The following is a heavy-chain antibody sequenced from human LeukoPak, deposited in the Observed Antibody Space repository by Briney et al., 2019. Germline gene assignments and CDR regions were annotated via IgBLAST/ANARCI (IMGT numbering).Heavy chain of an antibody. CDR2: ISGSGGST. Sequence: TGGSLRLSCAASGFTFSSYAMSWVRQAPGKGLEWVSAISGSGGSTYYADSVKGRFTISRDNAKNSLYLQMNSLRAEDTAMYYCARGRMTTLYYFDYWGQGALVTVSS. CDR3: ARGRMTTLYYFDY. CDR1: GFTFSSYA. V-gene: IGHV3-23*01. J-gene: IGHJ4*02. D-gene: IGHD4-11*01.